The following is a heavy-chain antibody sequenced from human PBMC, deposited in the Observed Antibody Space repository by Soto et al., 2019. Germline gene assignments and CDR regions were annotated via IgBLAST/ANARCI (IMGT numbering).Heavy chain of an antibody. V-gene: IGHV1-18*01. CDR1: GYTFSNYG. J-gene: IGHJ4*02. Sequence: QVPLVQSGAEVKEPGASVKVSCKASGYTFSNYGITWVRQAPGQGLEWMGWISAYNGDTNYAQRLQGRVSMTTDTSTSTAHTELRSLRSDDTAVYYCATAPNQYYFDYWGQGTLVTVSS. CDR2: ISAYNGDT. CDR3: ATAPNQYYFDY. D-gene: IGHD2-2*01.